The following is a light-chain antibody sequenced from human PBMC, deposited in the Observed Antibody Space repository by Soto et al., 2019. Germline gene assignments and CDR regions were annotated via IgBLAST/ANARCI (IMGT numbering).Light chain of an antibody. CDR1: SSDVGGYNY. V-gene: IGLV2-14*01. CDR3: SSYTSSSNHEV. CDR2: DVS. Sequence: QSALTQPASVSGSPGQSITISCTGTSSDVGGYNYVSWYQQHPGKAPKLMIYDVSNRPSGVSNRFSGSKSGNTASLTISGLQAEDEADYYCSSYTSSSNHEVFGGGTQLTVL. J-gene: IGLJ2*01.